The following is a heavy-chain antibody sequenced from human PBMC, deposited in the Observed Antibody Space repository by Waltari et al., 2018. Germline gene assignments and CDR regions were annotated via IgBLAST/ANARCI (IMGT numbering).Heavy chain of an antibody. V-gene: IGHV3-30*02. CDR1: GFTFSDFG. CDR3: AKVGVGLTTWYPFDV. J-gene: IGHJ3*01. Sequence: QVHLVESGGGVVQPGGSLRLSCAASGFTFSDFGMPWVRPAPGKGLEWVAFIRYDASDIYYRDSVKGRFTISRDNSKNTLFLQMSSLRPEDTAVYYCAKVGVGLTTWYPFDVWGQGTMVTVSS. CDR2: IRYDASDI. D-gene: IGHD1-1*01.